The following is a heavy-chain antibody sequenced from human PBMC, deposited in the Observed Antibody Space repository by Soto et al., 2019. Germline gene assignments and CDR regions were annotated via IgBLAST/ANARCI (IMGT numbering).Heavy chain of an antibody. Sequence: QVQLVQSGVEVKKPGASVKVSCKASGYTFTSYGISWVRQAPGQGLEWVGWISTYNGNTNYAQKFQGRVTLTTDTSTTTANMALRSRRSDAKAVDYCARDWSCISTSCQNCFDPWGQGTLVTVSS. D-gene: IGHD2-2*01. CDR1: GYTFTSYG. V-gene: IGHV1-18*01. J-gene: IGHJ5*02. CDR3: ARDWSCISTSCQNCFDP. CDR2: ISTYNGNT.